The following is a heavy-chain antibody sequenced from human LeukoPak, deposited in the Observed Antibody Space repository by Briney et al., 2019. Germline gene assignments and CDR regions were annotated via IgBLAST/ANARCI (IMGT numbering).Heavy chain of an antibody. J-gene: IGHJ5*02. D-gene: IGHD1-1*01. Sequence: SETLSLTCAVYGESFDSFYWNWVRQAPGKGLEWLGEVNQSGGSDYKPALESRVAISEDASKRQFSLKLISVTAADTAVYYCAVRLTTGRLGTATTWFDPWGQGTLVSVSS. CDR1: GESFDSFY. CDR3: AVRLTTGRLGTATTWFDP. V-gene: IGHV4-34*01. CDR2: VNQSGGS.